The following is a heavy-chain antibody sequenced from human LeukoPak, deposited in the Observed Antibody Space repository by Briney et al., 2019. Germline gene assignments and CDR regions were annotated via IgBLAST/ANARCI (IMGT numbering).Heavy chain of an antibody. Sequence: SVKVSCKASGGAFSSYAISWVRQAPGQGLEWMGGIIPIFGTANYAQKFQGRVTITADESTSTAYMELSSLRSEDTAVYYCARSYYGSGSYYNYWGQGTLVTVSS. D-gene: IGHD3-10*01. CDR2: IIPIFGTA. J-gene: IGHJ4*02. CDR3: ARSYYGSGSYYNY. CDR1: GGAFSSYA. V-gene: IGHV1-69*01.